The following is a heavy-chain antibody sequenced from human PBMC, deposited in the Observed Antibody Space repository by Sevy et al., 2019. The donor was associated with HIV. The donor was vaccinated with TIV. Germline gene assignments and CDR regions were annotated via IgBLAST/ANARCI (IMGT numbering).Heavy chain of an antibody. D-gene: IGHD2-2*01. CDR1: GFTFRRYW. Sequence: GGSLRLSCAASGFTFRRYWMSWVRQAPGKGLEWVANIKQDGSEKYYVDSVKGRFTMSRDNSKNTLYLQMNSLRAEDTAVYFCAKVLHIVVVPAAIDYYYGMDVWGQGTTVTVSS. V-gene: IGHV3-7*01. CDR3: AKVLHIVVVPAAIDYYYGMDV. J-gene: IGHJ6*02. CDR2: IKQDGSEK.